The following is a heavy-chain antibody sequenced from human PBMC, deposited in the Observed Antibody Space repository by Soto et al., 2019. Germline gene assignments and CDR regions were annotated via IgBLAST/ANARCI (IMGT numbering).Heavy chain of an antibody. Sequence: PSETLSLTCAVYGGSFSGYYWSWIRQPPGKGLERIGEINHSGSTNYNPSLKSRVTISVDTSKNQFSLKLSSVTAADTAVYYCARGKVDIVVVTAKLFDYWGQGTLVTVSS. CDR1: GGSFSGYY. D-gene: IGHD2-21*02. CDR3: ARGKVDIVVVTAKLFDY. V-gene: IGHV4-34*01. CDR2: INHSGST. J-gene: IGHJ4*02.